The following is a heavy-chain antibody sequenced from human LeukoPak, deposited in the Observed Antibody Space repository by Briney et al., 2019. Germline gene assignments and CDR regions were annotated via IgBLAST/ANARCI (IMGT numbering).Heavy chain of an antibody. V-gene: IGHV3-53*01. CDR3: PSDLIY. J-gene: IGHJ4*02. CDR2: IYGVDGT. CDR1: GVTVSRQY. Sequence: GGSLRLSCAASGVTVSRQYMNRVCRAPGKGLEWVTVIYGVDGTSYADSVKGRFTISRDNSKNTVYLQMNSLRAEDTAVYYCPSDLIYWGQGTLVSVSS.